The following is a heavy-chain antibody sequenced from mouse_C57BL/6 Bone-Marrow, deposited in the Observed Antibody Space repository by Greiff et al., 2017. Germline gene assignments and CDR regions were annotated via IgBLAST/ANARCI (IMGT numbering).Heavy chain of an antibody. CDR1: GYSFTSYY. V-gene: IGHV1-66*01. D-gene: IGHD2-3*01. CDR3: ARDGYFGFAY. J-gene: IGHJ3*01. Sequence: VKLKESGPELVKPGASVKISCKASGYSFTSYYIHWVKQRPGQGLEWIGWIYPGSGNTKYNEKFKGKATLTADTSSSTAYMQLSSLTSEDSAVYYCARDGYFGFAYWGQGTLVTVSA. CDR2: IYPGSGNT.